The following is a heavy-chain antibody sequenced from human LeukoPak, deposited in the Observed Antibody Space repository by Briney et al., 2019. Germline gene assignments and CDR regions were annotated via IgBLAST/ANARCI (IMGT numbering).Heavy chain of an antibody. J-gene: IGHJ3*02. CDR2: IYYSGST. V-gene: IGHV4-39*01. D-gene: IGHD3-22*01. CDR1: GGSISSSSYY. Sequence: KASETLSLTCTVSGGSISSSSYYWGWIRQPPGQGLEWIGSIYYSGSTYYNPSLKSRVTISVDTSKNQFSLKLSSVTAADTAVYYCARRGEGSSGYYYLAFDIWGQGTMVTVSS. CDR3: ARRGEGSSGYYYLAFDI.